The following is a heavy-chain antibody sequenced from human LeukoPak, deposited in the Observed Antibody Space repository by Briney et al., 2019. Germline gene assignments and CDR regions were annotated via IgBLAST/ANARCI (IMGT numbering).Heavy chain of an antibody. CDR1: GGSISSYY. CDR2: IYYSGST. CDR3: ARGSQDYKVGATTFDY. V-gene: IGHV4-59*01. J-gene: IGHJ4*02. Sequence: SETLSLTCTVSGGSISSYYWSWIRQPPGKGLEWIGYIYYSGSTNYNPSLKRRVTISVDTSKNQFSLKLSSVTAADTAVYYCARGSQDYKVGATTFDYWGQGTLVTVSS. D-gene: IGHD1-26*01.